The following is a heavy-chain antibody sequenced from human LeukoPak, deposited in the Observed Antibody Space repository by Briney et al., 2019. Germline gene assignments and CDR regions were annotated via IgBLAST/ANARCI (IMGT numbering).Heavy chain of an antibody. J-gene: IGHJ6*03. CDR2: IDPNSGGT. CDR1: GYTFTGYY. Sequence: GASVKVSCKASGYTFTGYYMHWVRQAPGQGLEWMGWIDPNSGGTNYAQKFQGRVTMTRDTSISTACMELSRLRSDDTAVYYCARGDYYYYYYMDVWGKGTTVTVSS. CDR3: ARGDYYYYYYMDV. V-gene: IGHV1-2*02.